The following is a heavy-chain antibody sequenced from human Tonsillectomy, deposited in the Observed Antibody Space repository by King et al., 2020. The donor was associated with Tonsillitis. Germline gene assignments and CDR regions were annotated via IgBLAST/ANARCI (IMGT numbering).Heavy chain of an antibody. CDR2: ISGSDGGT. Sequence: VQLVESGGGLVQPGGSLRLSCAASGFTFSSYAMSWVRQAPGKGLEWVSAISGSDGGTYYADYVKGRFTISRDNSKNTLYLQMSSLRAEDTAVYYCAKQTVFFGCTSGYFDYWGQGTLVTVSS. CDR1: GFTFSSYA. D-gene: IGHD2-8*01. J-gene: IGHJ4*02. V-gene: IGHV3-23*04. CDR3: AKQTVFFGCTSGYFDY.